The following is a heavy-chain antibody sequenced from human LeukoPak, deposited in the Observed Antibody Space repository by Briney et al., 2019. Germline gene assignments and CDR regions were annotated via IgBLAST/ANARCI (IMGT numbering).Heavy chain of an antibody. Sequence: GESLKISCKGSGYSFTSYWIGWVRQMPGKGLEWMGIIYPGDSDTRYSPSFQGQVTISADKSISTAYLQWSSLKASDTAMYYCARHGDSSSWYGKFIDYWGQGTLVTVSS. D-gene: IGHD6-13*01. CDR1: GYSFTSYW. CDR3: ARHGDSSSWYGKFIDY. CDR2: IYPGDSDT. V-gene: IGHV5-51*01. J-gene: IGHJ4*02.